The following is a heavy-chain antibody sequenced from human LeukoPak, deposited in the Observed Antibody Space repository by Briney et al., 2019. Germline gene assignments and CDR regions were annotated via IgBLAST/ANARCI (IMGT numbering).Heavy chain of an antibody. CDR1: GGSISSSSYY. J-gene: IGHJ4*02. CDR2: IYYSGST. Sequence: SETLSLTCTVSGGSISSSSYYWGWIRQPPGTGLGWIGSIYYSGSTYYNPSLKSRVTISVDTSKNQFSLKLSSVTAADTAVYYCARLSGSYYGEPIFDYWGQGTLVTVSS. V-gene: IGHV4-39*01. D-gene: IGHD1-26*01. CDR3: ARLSGSYYGEPIFDY.